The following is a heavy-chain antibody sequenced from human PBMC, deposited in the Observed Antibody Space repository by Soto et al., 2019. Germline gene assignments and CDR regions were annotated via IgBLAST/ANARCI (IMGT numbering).Heavy chain of an antibody. CDR1: GGSVSSGDYY. V-gene: IGHV4-61*08. CDR2: VYYSGST. CDR3: ARERTGDPHFFDY. J-gene: IGHJ4*02. D-gene: IGHD1-1*01. Sequence: PSETLSLTCTVSGGSVSSGDYYWIWIRQPPGKGLQWIGYVYYSGSTDYNPSLKSRVTISVDTSKNQFSLKLTPVTVADTAVYYCARERTGDPHFFDYWGQGTLATVSS.